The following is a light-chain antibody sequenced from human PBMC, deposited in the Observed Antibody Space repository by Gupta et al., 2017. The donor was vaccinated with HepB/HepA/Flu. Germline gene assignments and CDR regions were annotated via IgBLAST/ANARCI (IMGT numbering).Light chain of an antibody. CDR3: QQFNNYPH. Sequence: AIQLTQSPSSLSASVGDRVTITCRASQGISSALAWYQQKPGKAPKLLIYDASRLESGVPSRFSGSGSGTDFTLTISSLQPEDFATYYCQQFNNYPHFGGGTKVEIK. CDR2: DAS. V-gene: IGKV1D-13*01. J-gene: IGKJ4*01. CDR1: QGISSA.